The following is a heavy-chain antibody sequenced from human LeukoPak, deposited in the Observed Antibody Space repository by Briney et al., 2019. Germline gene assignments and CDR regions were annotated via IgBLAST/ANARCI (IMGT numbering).Heavy chain of an antibody. V-gene: IGHV3-9*01. CDR3: ARWDSRSFYGIGD. Sequence: PGGSLRLSCAASGFTFYDYAMQWVRHAPGKGVEGVSGISWNSGSIVYADSVKGRFTISRDNAKNSLYLQMNRLRAEDTAVYHCARWDSRSFYGIGDWGQGTLVTVSS. D-gene: IGHD1-26*01. CDR1: GFTFYDYA. CDR2: ISWNSGSI. J-gene: IGHJ4*02.